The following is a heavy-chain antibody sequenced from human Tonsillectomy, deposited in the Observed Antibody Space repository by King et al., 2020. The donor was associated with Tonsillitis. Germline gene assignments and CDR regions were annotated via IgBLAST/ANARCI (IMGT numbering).Heavy chain of an antibody. CDR2: VYYNGFT. D-gene: IGHD1-1*01. Sequence: VQLQESGPGLVKPSETLSLTCSVSGDSVTSRSSYWAWIRQSPGKGLEWIGIVYYNGFTYYKSPLKGRVTLSVDTSKNQFSLKLTSVTAADTAVYFCARWHTGYYYMDVWGRGTTVTVSS. J-gene: IGHJ6*03. CDR3: ARWHTGYYYMDV. CDR1: GDSVTSRSSY. V-gene: IGHV4-39*01.